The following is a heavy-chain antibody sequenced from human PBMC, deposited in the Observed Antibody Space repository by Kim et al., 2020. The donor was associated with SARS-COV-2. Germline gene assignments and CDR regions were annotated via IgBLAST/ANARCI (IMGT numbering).Heavy chain of an antibody. J-gene: IGHJ4*02. CDR3: ARGVERSFWDY. Sequence: GGSLRLSCAASGFNFGDHGMSWVRQAPGKGPEWVSGINRSDGSRNYADSVKGRFTISRDNAKNTLYFQMNSLRADDTALYYCARGVERSFWDYWGQGTLVSVS. V-gene: IGHV3-20*04. D-gene: IGHD3-3*01. CDR1: GFNFGDHG. CDR2: INRSDGSR.